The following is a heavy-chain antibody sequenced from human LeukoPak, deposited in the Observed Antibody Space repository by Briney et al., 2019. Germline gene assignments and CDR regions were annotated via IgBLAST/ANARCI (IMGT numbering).Heavy chain of an antibody. CDR1: GGSISSYY. D-gene: IGHD2-2*01. V-gene: IGHV4-59*01. Sequence: SETLSLTCTVSGGSISSYYWSWIRQPPGKGLEWIGYIYYSGSTNYNPSLKSRVTISVDTSKNQFSLKLSSVTAADTAVYYCAGGRDCSSTSCPPGYWGQGTLVTVSS. CDR3: AGGRDCSSTSCPPGY. J-gene: IGHJ4*02. CDR2: IYYSGST.